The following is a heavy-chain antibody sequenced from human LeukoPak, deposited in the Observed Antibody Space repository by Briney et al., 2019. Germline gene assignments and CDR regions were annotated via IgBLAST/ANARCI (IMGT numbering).Heavy chain of an antibody. D-gene: IGHD6-19*01. CDR2: ISSSAITI. Sequence: GGSLRLSCAASGFTFSTYSMNWVRQAPGKGLEWISYISSSAITIYYADSVEGRFTISRDKAKNSLYLQMNSLRDEDTAVYYCAKGLQWLVPFDYWGQGTLVTVSS. CDR3: AKGLQWLVPFDY. V-gene: IGHV3-48*02. J-gene: IGHJ4*02. CDR1: GFTFSTYS.